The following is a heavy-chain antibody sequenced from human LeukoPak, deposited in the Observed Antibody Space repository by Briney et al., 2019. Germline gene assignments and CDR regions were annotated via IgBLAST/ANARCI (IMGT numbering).Heavy chain of an antibody. CDR1: GGSFSGYY. CDR3: ARPMRYYYYYMDV. CDR2: INHSGST. V-gene: IGHV4-34*01. Sequence: SETLSLTCAVYGGSFSGYYWSWIRQPPGKGLEWIGEINHSGSTNYNPSLKSRVTISVDTSKNQFSLKLSSVTAADTAVYYCARPMRYYYYYMDVWGKGTTVTVSS. J-gene: IGHJ6*03.